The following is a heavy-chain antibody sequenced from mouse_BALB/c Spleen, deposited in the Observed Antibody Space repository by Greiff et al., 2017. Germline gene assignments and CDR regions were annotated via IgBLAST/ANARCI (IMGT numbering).Heavy chain of an antibody. CDR1: GFTFTDYY. V-gene: IGHV7-3*02. J-gene: IGHJ4*01. Sequence: EVHLVESGGGLVQPGGSLRLSCATSGFTFTDYYLSWVRQPPGKALEWLGFIRNKANGYTTEYSASVKGRFTISRDNSQSILYLQMNTLRAEDSATYYCARGNFPYAMDYWGQGTSVTVSS. CDR2: IRNKANGYTT. CDR3: ARGNFPYAMDY.